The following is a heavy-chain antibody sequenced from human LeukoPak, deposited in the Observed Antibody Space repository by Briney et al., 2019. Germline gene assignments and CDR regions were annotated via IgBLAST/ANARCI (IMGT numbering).Heavy chain of an antibody. CDR2: ISNDGSNK. Sequence: GGSLRLSCAASGFTFSSYAMHWVRQAPGKGLEWVAVISNDGSNKYYADSVKGRFTISRDNSKNTLYLQMNSLRAEDTAVYYCARDRILPDIVVVPAAPKYYFDYWGQGTLVTVSS. D-gene: IGHD2-2*01. V-gene: IGHV3-30-3*01. CDR1: GFTFSSYA. J-gene: IGHJ4*02. CDR3: ARDRILPDIVVVPAAPKYYFDY.